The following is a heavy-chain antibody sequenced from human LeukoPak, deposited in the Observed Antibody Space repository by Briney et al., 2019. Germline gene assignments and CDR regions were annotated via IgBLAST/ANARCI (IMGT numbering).Heavy chain of an antibody. Sequence: GTSLRLSCAASGFTFTTYGMHWVRQAPGKGLEWVAVISYDGSNKYYADSVKGRFTISRDNSKNTLYLQMNSLRAEDTAVYYCAKFVLRYFDWSMGTDAFDIWGQGTMVTVSS. D-gene: IGHD3-9*01. CDR3: AKFVLRYFDWSMGTDAFDI. CDR2: ISYDGSNK. V-gene: IGHV3-30*18. CDR1: GFTFTTYG. J-gene: IGHJ3*02.